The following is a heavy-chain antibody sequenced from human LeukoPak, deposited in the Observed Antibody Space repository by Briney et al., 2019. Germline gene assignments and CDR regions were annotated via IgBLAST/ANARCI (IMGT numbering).Heavy chain of an antibody. J-gene: IGHJ4*02. V-gene: IGHV3-74*01. Sequence: GGSLRLSCAASGFTLSGYWMYWVRQAPGKGLVWVSLINSEGSSTNYAGSVKGRFTISRDNAKNTLYLQVNGLRADDTAVYYCARQLGTYSDHWGQGTLVTVSS. D-gene: IGHD7-27*01. CDR2: INSEGSST. CDR3: ARQLGTYSDH. CDR1: GFTLSGYW.